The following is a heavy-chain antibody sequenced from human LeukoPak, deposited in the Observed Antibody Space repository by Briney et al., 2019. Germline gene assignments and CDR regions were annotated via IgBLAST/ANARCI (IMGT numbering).Heavy chain of an antibody. Sequence: SETLSLTCTVSGGSISSYYWSWIRQPPGKGLEWIGYIYYSGSTNYNPSLKSRVSISVDTSKNQFSLKLSSVTAADTAVYYCARDRGYSYGYGFDYWGQGTLATVSS. CDR1: GGSISSYY. CDR2: IYYSGST. J-gene: IGHJ4*02. CDR3: ARDRGYSYGYGFDY. V-gene: IGHV4-59*01. D-gene: IGHD5-18*01.